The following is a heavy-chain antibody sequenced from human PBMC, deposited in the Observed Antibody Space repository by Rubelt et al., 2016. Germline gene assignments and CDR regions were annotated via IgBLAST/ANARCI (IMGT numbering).Heavy chain of an antibody. CDR1: GGSISSSSYY. V-gene: IGHV4-39*01. CDR2: IYYSGRT. D-gene: IGHD2-15*01. Sequence: QLQLQESGPGLVKPSETLSLTCTVSGGSISSSSYYWGWIRQPPGKGLEWIGSIYYSGRTYYNPSLKSRVTLSVDTSKNQFSLKLSSVTAADTAVYYCARLYCSGGSCHRKYYFDYWGQGTLVTVSS. J-gene: IGHJ4*02. CDR3: ARLYCSGGSCHRKYYFDY.